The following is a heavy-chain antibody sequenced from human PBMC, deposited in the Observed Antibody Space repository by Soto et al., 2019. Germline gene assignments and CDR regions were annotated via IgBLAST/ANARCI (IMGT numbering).Heavy chain of an antibody. Sequence: QVQLVESGGGVVQPGRSLRLSCAASGFTFNSYAMHWVRQAPGKGLEWVAVISYDGSNKYYADSVKGRFTISRDNSKNTLYLQMNSLRAEDTAVYYCARGVLYYYDSNPFGRWGYWGQGTLVTVSS. CDR3: ARGVLYYYDSNPFGRWGY. D-gene: IGHD3-22*01. CDR2: ISYDGSNK. V-gene: IGHV3-30-3*01. J-gene: IGHJ4*02. CDR1: GFTFNSYA.